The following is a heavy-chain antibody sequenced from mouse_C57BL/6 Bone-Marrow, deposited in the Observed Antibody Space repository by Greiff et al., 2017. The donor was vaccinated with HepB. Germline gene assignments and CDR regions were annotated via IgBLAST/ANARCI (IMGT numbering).Heavy chain of an antibody. V-gene: IGHV1-76*01. CDR1: GYTFTDYY. J-gene: IGHJ2*01. CDR3: ARGLRYFDY. CDR2: IYPGSGNT. D-gene: IGHD1-1*01. Sequence: VKLMESGAELVRPGASVKLSCKASGYTFTDYYINWVKQRPGQGLEWIARIYPGSGNTYYNEKFKGKATLTAEKSSSTAYMQLSSLTSEDSAVYFCARGLRYFDYWGQGTTLTVSS.